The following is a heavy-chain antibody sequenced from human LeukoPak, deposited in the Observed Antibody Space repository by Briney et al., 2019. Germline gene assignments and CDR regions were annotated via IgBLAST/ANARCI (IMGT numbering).Heavy chain of an antibody. V-gene: IGHV1-18*01. J-gene: IGHJ4*02. CDR2: ISAYKGNT. CDR3: ARARQQLPLDY. CDR1: GYTFTSYG. Sequence: ASVKVSCKASGYTFTSYGISWVRQAPGQGLEWMGWISAYKGNTNYAQKLQGRATMTTDTSTSTAYMELRSLRSDDTAVYYCARARQQLPLDYWGQGTLVTVSS. D-gene: IGHD6-13*01.